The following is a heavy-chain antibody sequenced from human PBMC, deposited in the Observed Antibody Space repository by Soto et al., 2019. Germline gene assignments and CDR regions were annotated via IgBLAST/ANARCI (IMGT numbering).Heavy chain of an antibody. CDR3: ARYYRGSGRYFFDY. CDR2: INQDGGVT. Sequence: GGSLRLSCVASGFTFISSFMGWIRQAPGKGLEWVANINQDGGVTYYVDSVEGRFTISRDNTKDSLYLQMSSLRGEDTAIYYCARYYRGSGRYFFDYWGQGTRVTFSS. CDR1: GFTFISSF. V-gene: IGHV3-7*03. D-gene: IGHD6-19*01. J-gene: IGHJ4*02.